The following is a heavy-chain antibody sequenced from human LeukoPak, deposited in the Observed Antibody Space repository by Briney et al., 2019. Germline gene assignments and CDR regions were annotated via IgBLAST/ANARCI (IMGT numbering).Heavy chain of an antibody. CDR3: AGIYYGSGSFDY. V-gene: IGHV3-21*01. CDR1: GFTFSSYR. J-gene: IGHJ4*02. CDR2: ISSSSSYI. Sequence: GGSLRLSCAASGFTFSSYRMNWVRQAPGEGLEWVSSISSSSSYIYYADSVRGRFTISRDNAKNSLYLQMNSLRAEDTAVYYCAGIYYGSGSFDYWGQGTLVTVSS. D-gene: IGHD3-10*01.